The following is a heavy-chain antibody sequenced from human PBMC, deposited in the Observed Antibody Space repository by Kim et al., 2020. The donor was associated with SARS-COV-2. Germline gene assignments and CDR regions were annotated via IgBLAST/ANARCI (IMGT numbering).Heavy chain of an antibody. D-gene: IGHD2-15*01. V-gene: IGHV3-23*01. CDR1: GFTFRSYA. J-gene: IGHJ4*02. Sequence: GGSLRLSCVASGFTFRSYAMSWVRQAPGKGLEWVSGISGNGGSTYYADSVKGRFTTYRDNSKNTLYLQMNSLRVEDTAIYYCAKGDLCSGGTCWSLPFDYWGQGTLVTVSS. CDR3: AKGDLCSGGTCWSLPFDY. CDR2: ISGNGGST.